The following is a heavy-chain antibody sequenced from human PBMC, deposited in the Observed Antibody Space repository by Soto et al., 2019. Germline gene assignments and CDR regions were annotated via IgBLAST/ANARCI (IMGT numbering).Heavy chain of an antibody. Sequence: SETLSLTCAVYGGSFSGYYWSWIRQPPGKGLEWIGEINHSGSTNYNPSLKSRVTISVDTSKNQFSLKLSSVTAADTAVYYCARGQGYCSGGSCYPSAGYYYYMDVWGKGTTVTVSS. CDR1: GGSFSGYY. J-gene: IGHJ6*03. V-gene: IGHV4-34*01. CDR3: ARGQGYCSGGSCYPSAGYYYYMDV. D-gene: IGHD2-15*01. CDR2: INHSGST.